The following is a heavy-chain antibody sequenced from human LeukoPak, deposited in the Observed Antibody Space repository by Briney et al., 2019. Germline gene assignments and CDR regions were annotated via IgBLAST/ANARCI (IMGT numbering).Heavy chain of an antibody. J-gene: IGHJ2*01. Sequence: GGSLRLSCAASGFTFSSYGMHWVRQAPGKGLEWVAVIWYDGSNKYYADSVKGRFTISRDNSKNTLYLQMNSLRAEDTAVYYCARGGDIVVVVAARDWYFDLWGRGTLVTVSS. CDR2: IWYDGSNK. CDR1: GFTFSSYG. CDR3: ARGGDIVVVVAARDWYFDL. V-gene: IGHV3-33*01. D-gene: IGHD2-15*01.